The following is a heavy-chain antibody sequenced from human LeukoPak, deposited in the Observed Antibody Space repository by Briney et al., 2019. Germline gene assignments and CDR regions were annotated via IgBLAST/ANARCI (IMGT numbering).Heavy chain of an antibody. V-gene: IGHV3-9*01. CDR2: ISWNSGSI. CDR3: AKRGSYHED. D-gene: IGHD1-26*01. J-gene: IGHJ4*02. Sequence: GRSLRLSCAASGFTFDDYAMHWVRQAPGKGLEWVSGISWNSGSIGYADSVKGRFTISRDNAKNSLYLQMNSLRAEDTALYYCAKRGSYHEDWGQGTLVTVSS. CDR1: GFTFDDYA.